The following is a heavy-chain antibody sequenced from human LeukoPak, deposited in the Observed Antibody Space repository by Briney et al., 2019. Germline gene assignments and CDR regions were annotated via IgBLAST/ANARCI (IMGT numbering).Heavy chain of an antibody. Sequence: GGSLRLSCAASGFTFSSYEMNWVRQAPGKGLEWVSYISSSGTTIYYADPVKGRFTISRDNAKNSLYLQVNSLRAEDTAVYYCARVGVVVAATGNLWFDPWGQGTLVTVSS. CDR2: ISSSGTTI. V-gene: IGHV3-48*03. D-gene: IGHD2-15*01. CDR1: GFTFSSYE. J-gene: IGHJ5*02. CDR3: ARVGVVVAATGNLWFDP.